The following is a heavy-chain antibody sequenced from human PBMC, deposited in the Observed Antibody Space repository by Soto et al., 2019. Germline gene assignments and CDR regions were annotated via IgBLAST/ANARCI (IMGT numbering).Heavy chain of an antibody. Sequence: EVQLVESGGGLVQPGGSLTLSCAVSGLTFGDHYMEWVRQAPGKGLEWVARSRNKAKSYSTDFAASVEGRFTISRDELKNSLNFENDSPITRDTGGYYFSILGGAWGQGTLVTVSS. J-gene: IGHJ5*02. CDR2: SRNKAKSYST. D-gene: IGHD3-16*01. V-gene: IGHV3-72*01. CDR3: SILGGA. CDR1: GLTFGDHY.